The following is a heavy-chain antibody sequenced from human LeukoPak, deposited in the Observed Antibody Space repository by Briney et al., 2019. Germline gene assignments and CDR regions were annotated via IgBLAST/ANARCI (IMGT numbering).Heavy chain of an antibody. V-gene: IGHV3-7*03. CDR2: IKQDGSEK. CDR1: GFTFSNYW. Sequence: GGSLRLSCAASGFTFSNYWMAWVRQAPGKGPEWVANIKQDGSEKNYVDSVKGRFIISRDNAENSLYLQMNTLRADDTAVYYCARDGFGTGSNWGQGTLVTVSS. D-gene: IGHD3-16*01. CDR3: ARDGFGTGSN. J-gene: IGHJ4*02.